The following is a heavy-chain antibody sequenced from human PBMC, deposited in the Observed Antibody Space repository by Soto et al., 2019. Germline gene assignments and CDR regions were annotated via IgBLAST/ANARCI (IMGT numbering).Heavy chain of an antibody. V-gene: IGHV1-69*12. Sequence: QVQLVQSGAEVKKPGSSVKVSCKASGGTFSSYAISWVRQAPGQGLEWMGGIIPIFGTANYAQKFQGRVTITADESTGTAYMERSSLRSEDTAVYYWARSRPYYDILTGPADYWGQGTLVTVSS. CDR1: GGTFSSYA. D-gene: IGHD3-9*01. CDR3: ARSRPYYDILTGPADY. J-gene: IGHJ4*02. CDR2: IIPIFGTA.